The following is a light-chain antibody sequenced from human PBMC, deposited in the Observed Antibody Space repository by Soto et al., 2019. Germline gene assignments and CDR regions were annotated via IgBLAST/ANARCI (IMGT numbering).Light chain of an antibody. CDR2: SKN. CDR1: NSNIGSNY. V-gene: IGLV1-44*01. CDR3: APWDDSLNGVV. J-gene: IGLJ2*01. Sequence: QSVLTQPPSASGTPGQRVTISCSGSNSNIGSNYVYWYQQLPGTAPKLLIYSKNQRPSGVPDRFSSSKSGTSASLAICGLQSEDEADYYCAPWDDSLNGVVFGGGTKLTVL.